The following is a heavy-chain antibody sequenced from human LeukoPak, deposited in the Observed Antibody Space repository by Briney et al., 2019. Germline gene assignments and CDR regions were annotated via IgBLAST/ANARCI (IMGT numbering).Heavy chain of an antibody. V-gene: IGHV1-69*04. Sequence: GASVKVSCKASGGTFSSYTISWVRQAPGQGLEWMGRIIPILGIANYAQKFQGRVTITADKSTSTAYMELSSLRSEDTAVYYCARDTSSGWYGASDYWGQGTLVTVSS. J-gene: IGHJ4*02. D-gene: IGHD6-19*01. CDR1: GGTFSSYT. CDR2: IIPILGIA. CDR3: ARDTSSGWYGASDY.